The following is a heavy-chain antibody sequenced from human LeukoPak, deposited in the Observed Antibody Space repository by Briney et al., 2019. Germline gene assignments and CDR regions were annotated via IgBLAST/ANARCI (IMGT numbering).Heavy chain of an antibody. CDR2: ISYDGSNK. Sequence: GGSLRLSCAASGLALSSYGVHWVRQPPGKGLEWVAGISYDGSNKYYADSVKGRFTISRENSKNTLYVQMNSLRAEDTAVYYCAEEGFGSGSRGMDVWGQGTTVTVSS. D-gene: IGHD3-10*01. J-gene: IGHJ6*02. CDR1: GLALSSYG. CDR3: AEEGFGSGSRGMDV. V-gene: IGHV3-30*18.